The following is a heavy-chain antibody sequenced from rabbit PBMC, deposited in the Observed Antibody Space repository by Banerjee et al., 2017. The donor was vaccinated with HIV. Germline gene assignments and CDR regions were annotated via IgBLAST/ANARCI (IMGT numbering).Heavy chain of an antibody. Sequence: QSLEESGGDLVKPGASLTLTCTASGFSFSSSYYMCWVRQAPGKGLEWIACIYSEGSGNTYYASWAKGRFTISKTSSTTVTLQMTSLTAADTATYFCARADYVDYGCASNLWGPGTLVTVS. D-gene: IGHD6-1*01. CDR3: ARADYVDYGCASNL. J-gene: IGHJ4*01. CDR1: GFSFSSSYY. V-gene: IGHV1S40*01. CDR2: IYSEGSGNT.